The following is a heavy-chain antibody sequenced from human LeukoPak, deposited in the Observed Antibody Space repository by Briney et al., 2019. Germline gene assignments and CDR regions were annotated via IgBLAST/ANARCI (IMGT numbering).Heavy chain of an antibody. Sequence: GGSLRLSCAASGFTFSSYWMSWVRQAPGKGLEWVANIKQDGSEKYYVDSVKGRFTISRDDAKNSLYLQMNSLRAEDTAVYYCARGVFWQQEHYGMDVWGQGTTVTVSS. CDR1: GFTFSSYW. J-gene: IGHJ6*02. D-gene: IGHD3-9*01. V-gene: IGHV3-7*01. CDR2: IKQDGSEK. CDR3: ARGVFWQQEHYGMDV.